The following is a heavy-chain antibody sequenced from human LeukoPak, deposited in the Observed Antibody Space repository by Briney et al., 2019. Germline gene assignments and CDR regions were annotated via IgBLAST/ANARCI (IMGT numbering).Heavy chain of an antibody. CDR3: ARDRSGSYLGWFDP. CDR1: GGSLSSSTYY. Sequence: SETLSLTCPVSGGSLSSSTYYWGWIRQPPGKGLEWIGSMYYSGRTYYNPSLRSRVTISLDTSKNQFSLKLTSVTAADTGMYYCARDRSGSYLGWFDPWGQGTLVTVSS. J-gene: IGHJ5*02. D-gene: IGHD1-26*01. V-gene: IGHV4-39*07. CDR2: MYYSGRT.